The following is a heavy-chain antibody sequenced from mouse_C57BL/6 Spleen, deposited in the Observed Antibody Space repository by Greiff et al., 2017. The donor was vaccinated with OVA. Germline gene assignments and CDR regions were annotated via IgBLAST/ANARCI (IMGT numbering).Heavy chain of an antibody. Sequence: QVQLKQSGPELVKPGASVKISCKASGYAFSSSWMNWVKQRPGKGLEWIGRFYPGDGDTNYNGKFKGKATLTADKSSSTAYMQLSSLTSEDSAVYFCARRTSFAYWGQGTLVTVSA. J-gene: IGHJ3*01. V-gene: IGHV1-82*01. CDR1: GYAFSSSW. CDR2: FYPGDGDT. CDR3: ARRTSFAY.